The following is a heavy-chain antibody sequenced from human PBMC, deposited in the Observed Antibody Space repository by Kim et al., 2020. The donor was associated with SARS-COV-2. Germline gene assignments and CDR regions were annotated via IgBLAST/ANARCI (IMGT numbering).Heavy chain of an antibody. V-gene: IGHV4-31*02. J-gene: IGHJ2*01. D-gene: IGHD1-26*01. Sequence: SPSRKGRVTISVDTSKNQFSLKLSSVTAADTAVYYCARRGLDVREGYFDLWGRGTLVTVSS. CDR3: ARRGLDVREGYFDL.